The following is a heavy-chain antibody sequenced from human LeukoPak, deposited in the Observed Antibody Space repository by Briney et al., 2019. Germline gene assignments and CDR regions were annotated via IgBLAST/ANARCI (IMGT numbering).Heavy chain of an antibody. Sequence: AGGSLRLSCAASGFTFSRYSMNWVRQAPGKGPEWVSYITSSSSTIYYADSVKGRFTISRDNAKNSLYLQMNSLRAEDTAVYYCASRYYDSSGYLSDYWGQGTLVTVSS. V-gene: IGHV3-48*01. D-gene: IGHD3-22*01. CDR2: ITSSSSTI. J-gene: IGHJ4*02. CDR1: GFTFSRYS. CDR3: ASRYYDSSGYLSDY.